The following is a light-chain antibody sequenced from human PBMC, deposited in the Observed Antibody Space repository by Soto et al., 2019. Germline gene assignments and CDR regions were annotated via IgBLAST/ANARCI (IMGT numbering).Light chain of an antibody. CDR1: QSISSW. J-gene: IGKJ3*01. CDR2: KAS. V-gene: IGKV1-5*03. Sequence: DIQMTQSPSTLSASVGDRVTITGRASQSISSWLAWYQQKPGTAPKLLIYKASTLESGVPSRFSGSRSGTEFTLNVSSLQPDDFATYYCLPQHAYPVSFGPGTRLDVK. CDR3: LPQHAYPVS.